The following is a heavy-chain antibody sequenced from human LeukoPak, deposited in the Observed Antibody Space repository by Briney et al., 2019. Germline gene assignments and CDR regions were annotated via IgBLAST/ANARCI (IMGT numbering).Heavy chain of an antibody. CDR2: IYPGDSDT. Sequence: GESLKISCKGSGYNFATDWIGWVRQMPGKGLEWMGIIYPGDSDTRYSPSFQGQVTISADKSISTAYLQWSSLKASDTAMYYCARANSRYCSSTSCYRRYFDYWGQGTLVTVSS. CDR3: ARANSRYCSSTSCYRRYFDY. J-gene: IGHJ4*02. V-gene: IGHV5-51*01. CDR1: GYNFATDW. D-gene: IGHD2-2*01.